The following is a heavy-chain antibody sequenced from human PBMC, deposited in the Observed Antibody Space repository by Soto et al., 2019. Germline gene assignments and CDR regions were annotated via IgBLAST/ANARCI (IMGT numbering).Heavy chain of an antibody. D-gene: IGHD3-16*01. V-gene: IGHV4-31*03. CDR2: IYYSGST. CDR1: GYSISRGRHY. Sequence: SETLSLTCRFSGYSISRGRHYLHWLRQHPEKGLEWIGYIYYSGSTHYNPSLRSRLTISLDTSKNQFFLRLTSVTAADTALYYCARDQALAPTVWGDWGQGIQVTVSS. J-gene: IGHJ4*02. CDR3: ARDQALAPTVWGD.